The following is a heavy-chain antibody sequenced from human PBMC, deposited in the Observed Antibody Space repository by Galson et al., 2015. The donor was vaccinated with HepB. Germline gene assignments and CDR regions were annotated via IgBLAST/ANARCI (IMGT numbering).Heavy chain of an antibody. CDR2: ISPYNGNT. CDR3: ATVRTEYNWKYGWFDP. V-gene: IGHV1-18*01. Sequence: SVKVSCKASGYTFTNNGISWVRQAPGQGLEWMGWISPYNGNTDYAQKFQGRVTMTTDTSTSTAYMELRSLRSDDTAVYYCATVRTEYNWKYGWFDPWGQGTLVTVSS. J-gene: IGHJ5*02. D-gene: IGHD1-7*01. CDR1: GYTFTNNG.